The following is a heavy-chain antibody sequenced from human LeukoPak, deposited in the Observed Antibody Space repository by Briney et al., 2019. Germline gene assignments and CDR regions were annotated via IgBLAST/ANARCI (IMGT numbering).Heavy chain of an antibody. CDR1: GFTFSSYA. V-gene: IGHV3-30-3*01. Sequence: GGSLRLSCAASGFTFSSYAMHWVRQAPGKGLEWVAVISYDGSNKYYADSVKGRFTISRDNSKNTLYLQMNSLRVEDTAVYHCASGYGDVWGQGTLVTVSS. J-gene: IGHJ4*02. D-gene: IGHD4-17*01. CDR3: ASGYGDV. CDR2: ISYDGSNK.